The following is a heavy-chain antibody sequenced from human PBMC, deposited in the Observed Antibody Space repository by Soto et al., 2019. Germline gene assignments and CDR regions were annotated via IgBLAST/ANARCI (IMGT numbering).Heavy chain of an antibody. V-gene: IGHV3-23*01. CDR3: AKIDLDDYKIHSSYWYFDL. J-gene: IGHJ2*01. Sequence: GGSLRLSCAASGFTFSSYAMSWVRQAPGKGLEWVSAISGSGGSTYYADSVKGRFTISRDNSKNTLYLQMNSLRAEDTAVYYCAKIDLDDYKIHSSYWYFDLWGRGTLVTVSS. CDR2: ISGSGGST. CDR1: GFTFSSYA. D-gene: IGHD4-4*01.